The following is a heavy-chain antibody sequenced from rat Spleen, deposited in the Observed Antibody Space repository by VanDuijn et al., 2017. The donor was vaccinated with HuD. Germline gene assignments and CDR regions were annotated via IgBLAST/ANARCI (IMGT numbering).Heavy chain of an antibody. D-gene: IGHD1-10*01. Sequence: EVQLVESEGDLVQPGRSLKVSCAASGFTFGYYYMAWVRQGPAEGLEWVATISYEGSGTYYGDSVKGRFTISRDNAKSTLYLQMNSLRSEDTATYYCARLNNYFDYWGQGVMVTVSS. CDR3: ARLNNYFDY. CDR1: GFTFGYYY. V-gene: IGHV5-22*01. CDR2: ISYEGSGT. J-gene: IGHJ2*01.